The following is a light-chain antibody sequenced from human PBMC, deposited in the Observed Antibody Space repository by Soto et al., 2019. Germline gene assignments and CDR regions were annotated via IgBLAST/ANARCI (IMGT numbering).Light chain of an antibody. Sequence: QSALTQPRSVSGSPGQSITISCTGTSSDVGGYNYVSWYRQHPGKAPKLMIYDVSKRPSGVPDRFSGSKSGNTASLTISGLQAEYEADYYCRSYAGSYTHYVFGTGTKLTVL. CDR2: DVS. CDR1: SSDVGGYNY. V-gene: IGLV2-11*01. J-gene: IGLJ1*01. CDR3: RSYAGSYTHYV.